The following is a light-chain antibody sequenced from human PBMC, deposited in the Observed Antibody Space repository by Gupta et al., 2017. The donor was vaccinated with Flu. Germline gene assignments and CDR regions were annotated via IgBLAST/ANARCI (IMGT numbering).Light chain of an antibody. J-gene: IGKJ1*01. Sequence: DIEMTQSPTSLSASVGDRVFITCRASQSIRTYLNWYQHRPGKAPKLLIYAASTLHGGVPSRFSGSGSGTDFTLTITTLQPEDFATYYCQQTSRAPRTFGQGTKVDVK. CDR2: AAS. V-gene: IGKV1-39*01. CDR1: QSIRTY. CDR3: QQTSRAPRT.